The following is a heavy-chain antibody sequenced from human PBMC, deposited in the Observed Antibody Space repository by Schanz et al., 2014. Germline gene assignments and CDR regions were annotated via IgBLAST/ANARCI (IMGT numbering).Heavy chain of an antibody. J-gene: IGHJ4*02. Sequence: QAQLMESGGGVVQPGTSLILSCSVSGFSLNTYGIHWFRQPAGKGLEWVAVISYDGSNKYYADSVKGRFTISRDNAKNTLYLQMNSLRAEDTAVYYCAKQIHYDILTVTRNWGQGTLXTVSS. D-gene: IGHD3-9*01. CDR2: ISYDGSNK. CDR3: AKQIHYDILTVTRN. V-gene: IGHV3-30*19. CDR1: GFSLNTYG.